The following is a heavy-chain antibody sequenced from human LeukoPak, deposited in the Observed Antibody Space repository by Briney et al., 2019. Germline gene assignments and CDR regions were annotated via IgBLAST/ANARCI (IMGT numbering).Heavy chain of an antibody. V-gene: IGHV1-69*04. J-gene: IGHJ3*02. CDR1: GGTFSSYA. D-gene: IGHD5-24*01. Sequence: SVKVSCKASGGTFSSYAISWVRQAPGQGLEWMGRIIPILGIANYAQKFQGRVTITADKSTSTAYMELSSLRSEDTAVYYCARRGDGYLSGAFDIWGQGTMVTVSS. CDR3: ARRGDGYLSGAFDI. CDR2: IIPILGIA.